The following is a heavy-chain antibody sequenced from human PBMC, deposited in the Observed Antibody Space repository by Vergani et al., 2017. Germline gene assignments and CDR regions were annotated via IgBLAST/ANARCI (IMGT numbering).Heavy chain of an antibody. CDR2: IKQDGSEK. J-gene: IGHJ5*02. CDR3: ARGIVVVTYGWFDP. Sequence: EVQLVESGGGLVQPGGSLRLSCAASGFTFSSYWMSWVRQAPGKGLEGVANIKQDGSEKYYVDSVKGRFTISRDNAKNALYLQMNSLRAEDTAVYYCARGIVVVTYGWFDPWGQGTLVTVSS. D-gene: IGHD2-21*02. CDR1: GFTFSSYW. V-gene: IGHV3-7*03.